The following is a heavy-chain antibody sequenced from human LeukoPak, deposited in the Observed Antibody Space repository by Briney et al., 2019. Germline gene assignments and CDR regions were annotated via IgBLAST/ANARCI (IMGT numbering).Heavy chain of an antibody. CDR2: INHSGST. Sequence: PSETLSLTCAVYGGSFSGYYWSWIRQPPGKGLEWIGEINHSGSTNYNPSLKSRVTISVDTSKNQFSLKLSSVTAADTAVYYCARGRLQLWARGYFDYWGQGTLVTVSS. J-gene: IGHJ4*02. CDR1: GGSFSGYY. D-gene: IGHD5-18*01. V-gene: IGHV4-34*01. CDR3: ARGRLQLWARGYFDY.